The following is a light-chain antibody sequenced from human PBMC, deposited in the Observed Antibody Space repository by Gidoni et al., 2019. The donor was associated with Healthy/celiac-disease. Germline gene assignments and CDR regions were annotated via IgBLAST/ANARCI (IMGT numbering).Light chain of an antibody. CDR3: QQYDNLPPRIT. CDR1: QDISNY. CDR2: DEY. J-gene: IGKJ3*01. V-gene: IGKV1-33*01. Sequence: DIPITQSPSPLSASVGDRVTITCQASQDISNYLNWYQQKPGKAPELLIYDEYNLETGVPSRFSGSGSGTDFTFTISSLQPEDIATYYCQQYDNLPPRITFXPXTKVDIK.